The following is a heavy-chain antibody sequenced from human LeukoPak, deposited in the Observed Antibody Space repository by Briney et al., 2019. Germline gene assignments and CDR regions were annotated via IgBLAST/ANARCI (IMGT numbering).Heavy chain of an antibody. D-gene: IGHD3-22*01. CDR3: ARGPYDYYSYYMDV. CDR2: IYYSGST. CDR1: GGSISSYY. J-gene: IGHJ6*03. Sequence: SETLSLTCTVSGGSISSYYWSWIRQPPGKGLEWIGYIYYSGSTNYNPSLKSRVTISVDTSKNQFSLKLSSVTAADTAVYYCARGPYDYYSYYMDVWGKGTTVTVSS. V-gene: IGHV4-59*01.